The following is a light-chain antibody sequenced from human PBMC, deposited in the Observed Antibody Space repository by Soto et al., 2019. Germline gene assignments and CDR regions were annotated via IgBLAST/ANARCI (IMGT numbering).Light chain of an antibody. Sequence: QSVLTQPASVSGSPGQSITISCTGTSSDVGNYNYVSWYQQYPGRVPKLLIYMVSNRASGVSNRFSGSKSGNTASLTISGLQAEDEADYYCAAWDDSLNGYVFGTGTKVTVL. CDR3: AAWDDSLNGYV. CDR1: SSDVGNYNY. CDR2: MVS. J-gene: IGLJ1*01. V-gene: IGLV2-14*01.